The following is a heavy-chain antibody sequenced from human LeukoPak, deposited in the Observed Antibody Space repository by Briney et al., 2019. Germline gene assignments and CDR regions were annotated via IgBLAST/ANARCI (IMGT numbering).Heavy chain of an antibody. D-gene: IGHD6-6*01. J-gene: IGHJ6*03. CDR2: MNPNSGNT. V-gene: IGHV1-8*01. Sequence: ASVKVSCKASGYTFTSYDINWVRQATGQRLEWMGWMNPNSGNTGYAQKFQGRVTMTRNTSISTAYMELSSLRSEDTAVYYCARGKKQLGDDYYYYYYMDVWGKGATVTVSS. CDR1: GYTFTSYD. CDR3: ARGKKQLGDDYYYYYYMDV.